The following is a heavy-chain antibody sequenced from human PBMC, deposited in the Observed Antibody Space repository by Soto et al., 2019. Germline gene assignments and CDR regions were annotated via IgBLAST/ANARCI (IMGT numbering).Heavy chain of an antibody. D-gene: IGHD5-12*01. CDR1: GYTLTSYY. J-gene: IGHJ6*02. CDR3: AREGVAPYYYYGMDV. CDR2: INPSGGST. Sequence: ASVKVSCKASGYTLTSYYMHWVRQAPGQGLEWMGIINPSGGSTSYAQKFQGRVTMTRDTSTSTVYMELSSLRSEDTAVYYCAREGVAPYYYYGMDVWGQGTPVTVSS. V-gene: IGHV1-46*01.